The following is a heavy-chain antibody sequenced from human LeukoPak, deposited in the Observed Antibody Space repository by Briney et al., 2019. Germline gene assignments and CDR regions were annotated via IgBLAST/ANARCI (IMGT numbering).Heavy chain of an antibody. V-gene: IGHV3-23*01. CDR3: AKGKAYYYDSSGHRYFDY. Sequence: GGSLRLSCAASGFTFSSYAMSWVRQAPGKGLEWVSAISGSGGSTYYADSVKGRFTISRDNSKNTLYLQMNSLRAEDTAVYYCAKGKAYYYDSSGHRYFDYWGQGTLVTVSS. D-gene: IGHD3-22*01. CDR2: ISGSGGST. J-gene: IGHJ4*02. CDR1: GFTFSSYA.